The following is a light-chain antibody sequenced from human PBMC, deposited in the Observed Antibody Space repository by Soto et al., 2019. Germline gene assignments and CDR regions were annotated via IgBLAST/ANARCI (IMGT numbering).Light chain of an antibody. Sequence: DIQMTQSPSTLSASVKDRVTITCRASQSISSWLAWYQQKPGKAPKLLIYDASDLESGVPSRFSGSGSGTEFTLTISSLQPDDIATYYCQQYNSYSRAFGQGTKVEIK. CDR2: DAS. V-gene: IGKV1-5*01. CDR3: QQYNSYSRA. CDR1: QSISSW. J-gene: IGKJ1*01.